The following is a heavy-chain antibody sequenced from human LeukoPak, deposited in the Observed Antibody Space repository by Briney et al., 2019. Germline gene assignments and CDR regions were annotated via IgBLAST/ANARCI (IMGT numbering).Heavy chain of an antibody. Sequence: HPGGSLRLSCAASGFTFSSYAMHWVRQAPGKGLEWVAVISYDGSNKYYADSVKGRFTISRDNAKNSLYLQMNSLRAEDTAVYYCAGTVTTSDYDPWGQGTLVTVPS. CDR1: GFTFSSYA. D-gene: IGHD4-17*01. CDR2: ISYDGSNK. J-gene: IGHJ5*02. CDR3: AGTVTTSDYDP. V-gene: IGHV3-30-3*01.